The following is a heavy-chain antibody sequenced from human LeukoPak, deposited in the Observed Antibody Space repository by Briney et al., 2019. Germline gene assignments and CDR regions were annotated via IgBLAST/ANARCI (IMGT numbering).Heavy chain of an antibody. CDR3: ARGVMATIVQFDY. V-gene: IGHV4-4*07. CDR2: VYTSGST. Sequence: SETLSLTCTVSGGSISSYYWSWIRQPAGKGLEWIGRVYTSGSTDYNPSFKSRVTISVDTSKNQFSLKLSSVTAADTAVYYCARGVMATIVQFDYWGQGTLVTVSS. CDR1: GGSISSYY. D-gene: IGHD5-24*01. J-gene: IGHJ4*02.